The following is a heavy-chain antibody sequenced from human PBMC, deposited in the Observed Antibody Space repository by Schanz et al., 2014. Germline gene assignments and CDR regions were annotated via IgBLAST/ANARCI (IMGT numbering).Heavy chain of an antibody. D-gene: IGHD3-10*01. V-gene: IGHV3-23*01. Sequence: EVQLLESGGGLVQPGGSLRLSCAASGFTFSSYAMSWVRQAPGKGLEWVSSISSGGGSTYYADPVKGRFTISRDNAKKTLYQQMNSLRPEDAAVYYYARGGFEEVSYFDYWGQGTLVTVSS. CDR2: ISSGGGST. J-gene: IGHJ4*02. CDR3: ARGGFEEVSYFDY. CDR1: GFTFSSYA.